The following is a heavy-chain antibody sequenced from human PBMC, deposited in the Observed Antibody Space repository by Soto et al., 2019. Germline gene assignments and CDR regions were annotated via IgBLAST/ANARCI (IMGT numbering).Heavy chain of an antibody. D-gene: IGHD3-22*01. V-gene: IGHV4-31*03. Sequence: TLSLTCTVSGGSISSGGYYRSWIRQHPGKGLEWIGYIYYSGSTYYNPSLKSRVTISVDTSKNQFSLKLSSVTAADTAVYYCARVTRTYYDSYYFDYWGQGTLVTVSS. CDR3: ARVTRTYYDSYYFDY. CDR1: GGSISSGGYY. J-gene: IGHJ4*02. CDR2: IYYSGST.